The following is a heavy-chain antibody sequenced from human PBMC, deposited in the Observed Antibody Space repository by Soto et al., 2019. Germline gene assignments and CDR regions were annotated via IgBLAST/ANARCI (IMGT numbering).Heavy chain of an antibody. V-gene: IGHV1-8*01. J-gene: IGHJ4*02. CDR2: MNPNSGNT. Sequence: ASVKVSCKAFGYTFTSYDINWVRQATGQGLEWMGWMNPNSGNTGYAQKFQGRVTMTRNTSISTAYMELSSLRSEDTAVYYCARGYYGSGSPDYWGQGTLVTVSS. CDR1: GYTFTSYD. CDR3: ARGYYGSGSPDY. D-gene: IGHD3-10*01.